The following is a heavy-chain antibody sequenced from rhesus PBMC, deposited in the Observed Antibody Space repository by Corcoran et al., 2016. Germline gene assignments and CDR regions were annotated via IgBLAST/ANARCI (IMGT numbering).Heavy chain of an antibody. J-gene: IGHJ4*01. CDR1: GYSISSGYG. CDR2: IGGSSGST. CDR3: ARKVDY. V-gene: IGHV4-127*01. Sequence: QVQLQASGPGLVKPSAPLSLPCAVSGYSISSGYGWSGLRQPPGKGLEWIGYIGGSSGSTNYNPSLKSRVTISKDTSKNQFSLKLSSVTAADTAVYYCARKVDYWGQGVLVTVSS.